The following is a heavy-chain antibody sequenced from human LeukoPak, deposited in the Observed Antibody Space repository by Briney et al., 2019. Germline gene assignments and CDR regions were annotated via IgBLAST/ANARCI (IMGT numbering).Heavy chain of an antibody. CDR1: GGSISSSSYY. J-gene: IGHJ4*02. CDR3: ARRVVVTAIDY. V-gene: IGHV4-39*01. Sequence: NPSETLSLTCTVSGGSISSSSYYWGWIRQPPGKGLEWIGSIYYSGSTYYNPSLKSRVTISVDTSKNQFSLKLSPVTAADTAVYYCARRVVVTAIDYWGQGTLVTVSS. CDR2: IYYSGST. D-gene: IGHD2-21*02.